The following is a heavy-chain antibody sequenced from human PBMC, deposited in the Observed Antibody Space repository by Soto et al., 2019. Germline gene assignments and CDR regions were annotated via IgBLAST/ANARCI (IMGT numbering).Heavy chain of an antibody. D-gene: IGHD1-1*01. Sequence: QVQLMQSGAEVKMPGASVKVSCRAFGYTFSRYALHWVRQDPGQRLEWMGWINAGTGYTVFSQKFQGRVTITRDTSATTAYMELSSLRSDDTAVYYCARERGNSGTFDYWGQGSLVTVSS. CDR2: INAGTGYT. V-gene: IGHV1-3*01. CDR1: GYTFSRYA. J-gene: IGHJ4*02. CDR3: ARERGNSGTFDY.